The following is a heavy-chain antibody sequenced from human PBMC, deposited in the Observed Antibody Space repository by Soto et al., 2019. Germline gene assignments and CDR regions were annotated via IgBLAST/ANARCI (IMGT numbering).Heavy chain of an antibody. CDR3: ARREIQGPIDY. J-gene: IGHJ4*02. D-gene: IGHD1-26*01. CDR2: IYYSGTT. V-gene: IGHV4-28*01. Sequence: SETLSLTCSVSGYSISSSNWWGWIRQPPGKGLEWIGYIYYSGTTYYNPSLKSRVTMSVDTSKNQFSLKLTSVAAVDTAVYYCARREIQGPIDYWGQGTLVTVSS. CDR1: GYSISSSNW.